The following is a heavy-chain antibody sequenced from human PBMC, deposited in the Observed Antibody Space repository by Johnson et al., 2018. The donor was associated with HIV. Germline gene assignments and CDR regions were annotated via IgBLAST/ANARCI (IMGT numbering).Heavy chain of an antibody. CDR2: INWNGGST. J-gene: IGHJ3*02. V-gene: IGHV3-20*04. CDR1: GFTFDDYG. CDR3: AKVLSPRPWGDDAFDI. Sequence: MQLVESGGGVVRPGGSLRLSCAASGFTFDDYGMSWVRQAPGKGLEWVSGINWNGGSTGYADSVKGRFTISRDNSKNTLYLQMNSLRAEDTAVYYCAKVLSPRPWGDDAFDIWGQGTMVTVSS. D-gene: IGHD7-27*01.